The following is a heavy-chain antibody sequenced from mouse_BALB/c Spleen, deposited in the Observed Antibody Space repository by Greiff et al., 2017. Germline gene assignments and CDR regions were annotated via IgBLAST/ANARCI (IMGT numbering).Heavy chain of an antibody. J-gene: IGHJ1*01. CDR1: GDSITSGY. V-gene: IGHV3-8*02. CDR3: ARPSYGNENYWYFDV. CDR2: ISYSGST. Sequence: EVKLQESGPSLVKPSQTLSLTCSVTGDSITSGYWNWIRKFPGNKLEYMGYISYSGSTYYNPSLKSRISITRDTSKNQYYLQLNSVTTEDTATYYCARPSYGNENYWYFDVWGAGTTVTVSS. D-gene: IGHD2-10*01.